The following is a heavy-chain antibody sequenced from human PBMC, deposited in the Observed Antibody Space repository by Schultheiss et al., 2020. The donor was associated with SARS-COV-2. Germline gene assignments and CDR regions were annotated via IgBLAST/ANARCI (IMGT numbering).Heavy chain of an antibody. J-gene: IGHJ4*02. Sequence: GGSLRLSCKGSGYSFTNHWIGWVRQMPGKGLEWMGIIYPDDSDTRYSPSFQGQVTMSVDKSISTAYLQWSSLKASDTAMYYCTRGYYYFDYWGQGTLVTVSS. CDR2: IYPDDSDT. CDR1: GYSFTNHW. D-gene: IGHD2-21*01. CDR3: TRGYYYFDY. V-gene: IGHV5-51*01.